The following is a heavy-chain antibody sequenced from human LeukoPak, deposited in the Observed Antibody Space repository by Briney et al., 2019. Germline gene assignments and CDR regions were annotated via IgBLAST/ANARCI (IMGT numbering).Heavy chain of an antibody. J-gene: IGHJ4*02. CDR2: ISSSSSTI. CDR1: GFTFSSYA. CDR3: ASSPSSGSYSYYFDY. D-gene: IGHD3-10*01. Sequence: PGGSLRLSCAASGFTFSSYAMSWVRQAPGKGLEWVSYISSSSSTIYYADSVKGRFTISRDNAKNSLYLQMNSLRAEDTAVYYCASSPSSGSYSYYFDYWGQGTLVTVSS. V-gene: IGHV3-48*01.